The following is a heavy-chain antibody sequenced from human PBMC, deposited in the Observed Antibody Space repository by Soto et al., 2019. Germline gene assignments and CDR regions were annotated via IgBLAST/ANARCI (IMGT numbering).Heavy chain of an antibody. J-gene: IGHJ4*02. D-gene: IGHD2-15*01. CDR2: LSGSGSTT. V-gene: IGHV3-23*01. CDR1: GFTFSDYA. Sequence: GGSLRLSCAASGFTFSDYAMAWVRQAPGKGLDWVSSLSGSGSTTYHADSVKGRFTISRDNSKDTLFLQMVGLRAEDTAIYYCATALKNYCKGGSCYVGAHSFWGRGTQVTVSS. CDR3: ATALKNYCKGGSCYVGAHSF.